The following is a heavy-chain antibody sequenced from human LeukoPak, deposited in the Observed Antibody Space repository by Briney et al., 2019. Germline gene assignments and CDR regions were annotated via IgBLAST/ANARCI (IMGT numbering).Heavy chain of an antibody. CDR3: ITDITMVRGVIITVHAFDI. CDR2: IRSKTDGGTT. J-gene: IGHJ3*02. Sequence: GGSLRLSCAASGFTFSSYAMSWVRQAPGKGLEWVGRIRSKTDGGTTDYAAPVKGRFTISRDDSKNTLYLQMNSLETEDTAVYYCITDITMVRGVIITVHAFDIWGQGTMVTVSS. D-gene: IGHD3-10*01. CDR1: GFTFSSYA. V-gene: IGHV3-15*01.